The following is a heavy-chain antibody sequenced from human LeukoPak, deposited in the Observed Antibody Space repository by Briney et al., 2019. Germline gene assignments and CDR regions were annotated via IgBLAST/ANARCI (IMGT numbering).Heavy chain of an antibody. Sequence: SETLSLTCTVSGYSISSGYYWGWIRQPPGKGLEWIGSIYYSGSTYYNPSLKSRVTISVDTSKNQFSLKLSSVTAADTAVYYCARPLSAYCSSTSCRDYWGQGTLVTVSS. D-gene: IGHD2-2*01. J-gene: IGHJ4*02. CDR3: ARPLSAYCSSTSCRDY. CDR1: GYSISSGYY. V-gene: IGHV4-38-2*02. CDR2: IYYSGST.